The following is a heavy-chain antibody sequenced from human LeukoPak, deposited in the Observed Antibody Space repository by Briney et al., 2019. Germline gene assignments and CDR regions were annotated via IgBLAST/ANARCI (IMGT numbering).Heavy chain of an antibody. V-gene: IGHV3-74*01. Sequence: PGGSLRLSCAASGFTFSSYWMHWVRQAPGKGLVWVSRINGDGSSTSYADSVKGRFTISRDNAKNTLYLQINSLRADDTAVYYCGRDPGCSGGSCYSHEIDYWGQGTLVTVSS. J-gene: IGHJ4*02. CDR2: INGDGSST. CDR3: GRDPGCSGGSCYSHEIDY. CDR1: GFTFSSYW. D-gene: IGHD2-15*01.